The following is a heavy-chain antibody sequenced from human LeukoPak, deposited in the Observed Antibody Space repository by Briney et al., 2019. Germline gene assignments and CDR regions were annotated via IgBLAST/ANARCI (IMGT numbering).Heavy chain of an antibody. Sequence: GASVKVSCKASGYTFTSYGISWVRQAPGQGLEWMGWISAYNGNTNYAQKLQGRVTMTTDTSTSTAYMELRSLRSDDTAVYYCAREREGDSSGEFDYWGQGTLVTVSS. CDR1: GYTFTSYG. CDR3: AREREGDSSGEFDY. V-gene: IGHV1-18*01. CDR2: ISAYNGNT. J-gene: IGHJ4*02. D-gene: IGHD3-22*01.